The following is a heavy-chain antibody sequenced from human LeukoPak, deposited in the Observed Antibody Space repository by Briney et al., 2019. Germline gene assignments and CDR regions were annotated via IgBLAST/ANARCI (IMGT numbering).Heavy chain of an antibody. J-gene: IGHJ1*01. Sequence: SETLSLTCTVSAGSISSSYYYWSWIRQPPGKGLEWIGEINHSGSTNYNPSLKSRVTISVDTSKNQFSLKLSSVTAADTAVYYCARVRPIFGVVIIPRYFQHWGQGTLVTVSS. D-gene: IGHD3-3*01. CDR1: AGSISSSYYY. CDR3: ARVRPIFGVVIIPRYFQH. V-gene: IGHV4-39*07. CDR2: INHSGST.